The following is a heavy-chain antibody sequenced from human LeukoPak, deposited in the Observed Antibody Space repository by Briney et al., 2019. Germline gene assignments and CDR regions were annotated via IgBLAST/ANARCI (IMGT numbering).Heavy chain of an antibody. D-gene: IGHD3-22*01. CDR1: GYTFTSYY. CDR2: INPSGGST. CDR3: ARVGHYYDSSGYSPFDY. Sequence: ASVKVSCKASGYTFTSYYMHLVRQAPGQGLEWMGIINPSGGSTSYAQKFQGRVTMTRDTSTSTVYMELSSLRSEDTAVYYCARVGHYYDSSGYSPFDYWGQGTLVTVSS. J-gene: IGHJ4*02. V-gene: IGHV1-46*01.